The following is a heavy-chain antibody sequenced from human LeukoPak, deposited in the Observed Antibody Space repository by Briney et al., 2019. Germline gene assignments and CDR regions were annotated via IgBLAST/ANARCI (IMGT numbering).Heavy chain of an antibody. CDR3: ARASSWNFDY. CDR1: GYTFTSYD. J-gene: IGHJ4*02. Sequence: ASVKVSCKASGYTFTSYDINWVRQAPGQGLEWMGWISAYNGNTSYAQKLQGRVTMTTDTSTSTAYMELRSLRSDDTAVYYCARASSWNFDYWGQGTLVTVSS. V-gene: IGHV1-18*01. CDR2: ISAYNGNT. D-gene: IGHD6-13*01.